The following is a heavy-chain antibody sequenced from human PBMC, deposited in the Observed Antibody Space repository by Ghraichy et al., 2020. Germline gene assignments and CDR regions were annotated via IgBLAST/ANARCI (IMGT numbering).Heavy chain of an antibody. CDR1: GFTFSSYW. D-gene: IGHD2-15*01. V-gene: IGHV3-74*01. CDR2: INSDGSST. J-gene: IGHJ6*02. Sequence: GESLNISCAASGFTFSSYWMHWVRQAPGKGLVWVSRINSDGSSTSYADSVKGRFTISRDNAKNTLYLQMNSLRAEDTAVYYCARGGGYGMDVWGQGTTVTVSS. CDR3: ARGGGYGMDV.